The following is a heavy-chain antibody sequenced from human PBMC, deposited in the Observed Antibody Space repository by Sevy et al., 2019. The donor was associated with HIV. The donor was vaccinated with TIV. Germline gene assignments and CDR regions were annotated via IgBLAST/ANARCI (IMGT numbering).Heavy chain of an antibody. CDR3: VRAGGDTVVVTTAIGILVMDV. V-gene: IGHV3-7*01. CDR2: IKQDGSET. J-gene: IGHJ6*02. Sequence: GGCLRLSCAASGLIFSNYWMAWVRQAPGKGLEWVANIKQDGSETYYGDSVKGRFTISRDNARNSLYLQMTNLRAEDTAVYYCVRAGGDTVVVTTAIGILVMDVWGQGTTVTVSS. CDR1: GLIFSNYW. D-gene: IGHD2-2*02.